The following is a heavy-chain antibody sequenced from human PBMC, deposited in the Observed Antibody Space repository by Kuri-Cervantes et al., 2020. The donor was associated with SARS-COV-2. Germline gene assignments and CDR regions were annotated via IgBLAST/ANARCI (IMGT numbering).Heavy chain of an antibody. CDR2: ISYDGSNK. V-gene: IGHV3-30-3*01. CDR1: GFTFSSYA. Sequence: GESLKTSCAASGFTFSSYAMHWVRQAPGKGLEWVAVISYDGSNKYYADSVKGRFTISRDNSKNTLYLQMNSLRAEDTAVYYCARDGGLAAAGKFDYWGQGTLVTVSS. D-gene: IGHD6-13*01. CDR3: ARDGGLAAAGKFDY. J-gene: IGHJ4*02.